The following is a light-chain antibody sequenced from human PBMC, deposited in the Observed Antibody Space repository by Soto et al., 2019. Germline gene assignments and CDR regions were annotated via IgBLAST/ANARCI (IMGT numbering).Light chain of an antibody. J-gene: IGKJ5*01. CDR2: GAS. Sequence: EIELTQSPGTLSLSPGERATLSCRASQSVSSYLAWYQQKPGQAPRLLIYGASSRATGIPDRFSGSGSGTDFTLTISRLEPEDFAVYYCQQYGSSPPITFGQGTRLEIK. CDR1: QSVSSY. V-gene: IGKV3-20*01. CDR3: QQYGSSPPIT.